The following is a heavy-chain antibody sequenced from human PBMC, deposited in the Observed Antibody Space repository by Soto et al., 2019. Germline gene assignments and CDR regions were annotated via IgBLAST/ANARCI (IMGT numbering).Heavy chain of an antibody. CDR2: INAGNGNT. Sequence: ASVKVSCKASGYTFTSYAMHWVRQAPGQRLEWMGWINAGNGNTKYSQKFQGRVTITRDTSASTAYMELSSLRSEDTAVYYCAREKESIAARTDFDYWGQGTLVTVSP. CDR1: GYTFTSYA. J-gene: IGHJ4*02. V-gene: IGHV1-3*01. CDR3: AREKESIAARTDFDY. D-gene: IGHD6-6*01.